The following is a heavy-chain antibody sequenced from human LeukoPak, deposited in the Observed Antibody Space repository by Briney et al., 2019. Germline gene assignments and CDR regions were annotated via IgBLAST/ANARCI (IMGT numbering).Heavy chain of an antibody. V-gene: IGHV3-21*01. CDR2: ISSSSSYI. CDR1: GFTFSSYS. J-gene: IGHJ4*02. Sequence: GGSLRLSCAASGFTFSSYSMNWVRQAPGKGLVWVSSISSSSSYIYYADSVKGRFTISRDNAKNSLYLQMNSLRAEDTAVYYCARDSSIVVVLDYWGQGTLVTVSS. CDR3: ARDSSIVVVLDY. D-gene: IGHD3-22*01.